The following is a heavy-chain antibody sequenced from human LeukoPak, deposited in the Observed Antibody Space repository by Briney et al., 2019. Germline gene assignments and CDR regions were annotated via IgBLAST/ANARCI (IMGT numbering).Heavy chain of an antibody. D-gene: IGHD2-2*01. CDR3: ATAYYSTSWYGV. CDR2: ISQSGST. Sequence: AETLSLTCGASGMSLYGYFWSRIRQPPGKGLEWIGEISQSGSTNYNPSLKSRVTILLDTSKNHFSVRLSSVTAADTAVYYCATAYYSTSWYGVWGQGTLVTVSS. CDR1: GMSLYGYF. V-gene: IGHV4-34*01. J-gene: IGHJ3*01.